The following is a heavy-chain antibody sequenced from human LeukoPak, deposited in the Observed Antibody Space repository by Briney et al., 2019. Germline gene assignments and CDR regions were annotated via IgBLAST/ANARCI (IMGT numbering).Heavy chain of an antibody. V-gene: IGHV4-59*08. CDR2: IYYSGST. J-gene: IGHJ4*02. CDR1: GGSISGYY. CDR3: AKVSDRDSSGYYWGFEY. Sequence: WETLSLTCTVSGGSISGYYWSWIRQPPGKGLECIGYIYYSGSTNYNPSLKSRVTISVDTSRNQFSLKLTSVTAADTAVYYCAKVSDRDSSGYYWGFEYWGQGTLVTVSS. D-gene: IGHD3-22*01.